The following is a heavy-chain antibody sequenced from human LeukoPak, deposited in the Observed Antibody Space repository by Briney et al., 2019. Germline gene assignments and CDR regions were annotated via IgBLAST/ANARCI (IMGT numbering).Heavy chain of an antibody. CDR2: ISSSSSYI. Sequence: GGSLRLSCAASGFTFSNYQMNWVRQAPGKGLEWVSCISSSSSYIYYADSVKGRFTIPRDNAKNSLFLQMNSLRAEDTAVYYCAREGYSYGYDHWGQGTLVTVSS. D-gene: IGHD5-18*01. CDR1: GFTFSNYQ. CDR3: AREGYSYGYDH. V-gene: IGHV3-21*01. J-gene: IGHJ5*02.